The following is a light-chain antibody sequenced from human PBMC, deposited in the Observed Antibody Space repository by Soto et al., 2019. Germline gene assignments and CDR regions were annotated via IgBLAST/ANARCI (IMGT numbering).Light chain of an antibody. V-gene: IGLV3-21*02. J-gene: IGLJ2*01. CDR3: QVGDGSSDHPVV. Sequence: SYELTQPPSVSVAPGQTATITCGGNNIGSKSVHWYQQKPGQAPVVVVYDDRDRASGIPERFSGPNSGNTATLTITRVEVGDEADYYCQVGDGSSDHPVVFGGGTKVTVL. CDR1: NIGSKS. CDR2: DDR.